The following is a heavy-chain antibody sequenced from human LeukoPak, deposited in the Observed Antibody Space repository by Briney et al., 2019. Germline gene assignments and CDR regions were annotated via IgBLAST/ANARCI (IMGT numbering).Heavy chain of an antibody. V-gene: IGHV1-18*01. CDR1: GYTLTSYG. J-gene: IGHJ4*02. CDR3: AIARWPDSFDY. CDR2: ISDYNGNT. Sequence: ASVKLSCRVSGYTLTSYGISWVRQAPGQGREWVGWISDYNGNTNYAQKLQGRVNMTTVTSTSTAYMELRSLRSDGTAVYYCAIARWPDSFDYWGQGPLVTVPS. D-gene: IGHD4-23*01.